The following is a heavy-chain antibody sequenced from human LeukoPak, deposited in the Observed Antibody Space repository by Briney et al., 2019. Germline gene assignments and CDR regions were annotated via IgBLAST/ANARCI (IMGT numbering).Heavy chain of an antibody. J-gene: IGHJ6*02. CDR1: GGSISSSSYY. D-gene: IGHD2-21*01. CDR3: VRLPPHCDDCCYCIDV. Sequence: SETLSLTCTVSGGSISSSSYYWGWIRQPPGKGLEWIGSIYYSGSTYYNPSLKSRVTISVDTSKNQFSLKLSSVTAADTAVYYSVRLPPHCDDCCYCIDVWGQGNTVTVSS. CDR2: IYYSGST. V-gene: IGHV4-39*01.